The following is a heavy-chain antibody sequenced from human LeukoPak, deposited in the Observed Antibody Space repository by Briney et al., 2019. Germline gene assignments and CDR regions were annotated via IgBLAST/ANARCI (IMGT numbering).Heavy chain of an antibody. V-gene: IGHV1-2*02. CDR1: GYTFINYY. J-gene: IGHJ5*02. Sequence: GASVKVSCKASGYTFINYYIHWVRQAPGQGLEWMGWINPNSGGTIYAQNFQGRVTMTSDTSISTAYMEVTRPRSDDTAVYYCARDGGWGYNWFDPWGQGTLVTVSS. CDR2: INPNSGGT. D-gene: IGHD6-19*01. CDR3: ARDGGWGYNWFDP.